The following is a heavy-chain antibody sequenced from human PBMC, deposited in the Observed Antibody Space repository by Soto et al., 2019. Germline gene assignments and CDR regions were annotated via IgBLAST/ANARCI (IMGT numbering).Heavy chain of an antibody. V-gene: IGHV1-46*01. Sequence: QVQLVQSGAEVKKPGASVKVSCKASGYTFTSYYMHWVRQAPGQGLEWMGIINPSGGSTSNAQKCQGSVNMTRDTATRKDDMEQSSVSSEDKAGYYCKRRPPRGDVKTANQEAWGQGTLVTVSS. CDR1: GYTFTSYY. J-gene: IGHJ4*02. CDR3: KRRPPRGDVKTANQEA. CDR2: INPSGGST. D-gene: IGHD3-16*01.